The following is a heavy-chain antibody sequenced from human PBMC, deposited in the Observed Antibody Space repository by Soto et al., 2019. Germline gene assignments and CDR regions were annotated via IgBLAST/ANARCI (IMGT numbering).Heavy chain of an antibody. Sequence: SETLSLTCAVYGGSFSGYYWSWILQPPGKGLEWIGEINHSGSTNYNPSLKSRVTISVDTSKNQFSLKLSSVTAADTAVYYCARGRGDYVWGSYRYTGFDYWGQGTLVTVSS. CDR3: ARGRGDYVWGSYRYTGFDY. J-gene: IGHJ4*02. D-gene: IGHD3-16*02. V-gene: IGHV4-34*01. CDR2: INHSGST. CDR1: GGSFSGYY.